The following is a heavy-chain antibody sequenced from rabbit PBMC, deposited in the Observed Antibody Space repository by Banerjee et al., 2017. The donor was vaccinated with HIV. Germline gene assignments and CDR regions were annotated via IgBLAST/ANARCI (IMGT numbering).Heavy chain of an antibody. CDR3: ARGQRYYVWDATDYGYVTAFNL. CDR1: GFDFSSSYW. J-gene: IGHJ4*01. CDR2: IYTSSGST. D-gene: IGHD6-1*01. V-gene: IGHV1S43*01. Sequence: QSLEESGGDLVKPGASLTLTCKASGFDFSSSYWICWVRQAPGKGLELIACIYTSSGSTYYASWAKGRFTITRSTSLNTVTLQMTSLTAADTATYFCARGQRYYVWDATDYGYVTAFNLWGQGTLVTVS.